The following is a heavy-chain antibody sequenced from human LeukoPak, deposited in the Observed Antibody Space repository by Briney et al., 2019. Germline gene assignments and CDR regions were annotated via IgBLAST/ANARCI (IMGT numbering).Heavy chain of an antibody. Sequence: GRSLRLSCAASGFTFSSYGMHWVRQAPGKXXXXXXXISYDGSNKYYADSVKGRFTISRDNSKNTLYLQMNSLRAEDTAVYYCAKVRSSSWYGNGMDVWGQGTTVTVSS. J-gene: IGHJ6*02. CDR3: AKVRSSSWYGNGMDV. CDR2: ISYDGSNK. V-gene: IGHV3-30*18. CDR1: GFTFSSYG. D-gene: IGHD6-13*01.